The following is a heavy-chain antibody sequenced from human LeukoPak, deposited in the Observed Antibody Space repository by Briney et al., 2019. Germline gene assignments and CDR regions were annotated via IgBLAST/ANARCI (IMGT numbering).Heavy chain of an antibody. CDR3: AKDHRDNYGSFFPY. CDR1: GFTFSSNG. J-gene: IGHJ4*02. CDR2: IRYDGRTK. V-gene: IGHV3-30*02. Sequence: PGGSLRLSCAASGFTFSSNGMHWVRQAPGKGLEWVAFIRYDGRTKYYGDSVKGRFTISRDNSQNTLFLQMNSLRVEGTAVYYCAKDHRDNYGSFFPYWGQGILVTVSS. D-gene: IGHD5-18*01.